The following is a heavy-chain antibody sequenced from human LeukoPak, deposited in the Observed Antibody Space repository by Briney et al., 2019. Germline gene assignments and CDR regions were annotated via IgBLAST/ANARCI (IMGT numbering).Heavy chain of an antibody. CDR2: INSDGSST. CDR1: GFTFSSYW. Sequence: PGGSLRLSCAASGFTFSSYWMHWVRQAPGKGLVWVSRINSDGSSTSYADSVKGRFTISRDNAKNSLYLQMNSLRAEDMALCYCAKDFNYDSSGHLDYWGQGTLVTVSS. V-gene: IGHV3-74*01. D-gene: IGHD3-22*01. CDR3: AKDFNYDSSGHLDY. J-gene: IGHJ4*02.